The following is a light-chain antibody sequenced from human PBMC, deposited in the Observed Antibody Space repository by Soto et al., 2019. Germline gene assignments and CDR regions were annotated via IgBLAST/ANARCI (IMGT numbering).Light chain of an antibody. CDR2: GTF. CDR1: QDIKTY. J-gene: IGKJ3*01. Sequence: IELTLSASSLAASVGDRVSVTCRASQDIKTYLAWYQQKQGKAPKLLISGTFTLQSGVPSRFNGSGSGTDFTLTISRLQPEDFATYYCQHLNNYPPFTFGPGTKVDI. V-gene: IGKV1-9*01. CDR3: QHLNNYPPFT.